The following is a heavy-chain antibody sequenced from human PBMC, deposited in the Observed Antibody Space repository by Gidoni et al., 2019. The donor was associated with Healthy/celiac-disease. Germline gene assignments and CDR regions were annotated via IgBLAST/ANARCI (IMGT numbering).Heavy chain of an antibody. CDR3: TRVCSSTSCYLDY. Sequence: EVQLVESGGGLVQPGRSLRLSCTASGFTFGDYAMSWFRQAPGKGLEWVGFIRSKAYGGTTEYAASVKGRFTISRDDSKSIAYLQMNSLKTEDTAVYYCTRVCSSTSCYLDYWGQGTLVTVSS. D-gene: IGHD2-2*01. CDR2: IRSKAYGGTT. J-gene: IGHJ4*02. V-gene: IGHV3-49*03. CDR1: GFTFGDYA.